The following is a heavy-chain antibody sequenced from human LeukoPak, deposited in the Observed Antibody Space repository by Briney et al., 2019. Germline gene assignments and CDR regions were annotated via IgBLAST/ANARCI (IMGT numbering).Heavy chain of an antibody. Sequence: GRSLRLSCAASGFTFSSYGMHWVRQAPGKGLEWVAVIWYVGSNKYYADSVKGRFTISRDNSKNTLYLQMNSLRAEDTAVYYCARETYYDSSGYPQDYWGQGTLVTVSS. CDR3: ARETYYDSSGYPQDY. CDR2: IWYVGSNK. CDR1: GFTFSSYG. D-gene: IGHD3-22*01. V-gene: IGHV3-33*01. J-gene: IGHJ4*02.